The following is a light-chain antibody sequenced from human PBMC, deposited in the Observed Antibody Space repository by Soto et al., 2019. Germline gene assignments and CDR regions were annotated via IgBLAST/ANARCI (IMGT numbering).Light chain of an antibody. J-gene: IGLJ1*01. Sequence: QSALTQPPSVSAAPGQKVTISCSGTTSNVANNFVSWYQQFPGKAPKLLIYGDIRRPSGIPDRFSASKSGTSATLGITGLQTGDEADYYCGSWDSSLTVNVFGTGTKVTVL. CDR1: TSNVANNF. CDR2: GDI. V-gene: IGLV1-51*01. CDR3: GSWDSSLTVNV.